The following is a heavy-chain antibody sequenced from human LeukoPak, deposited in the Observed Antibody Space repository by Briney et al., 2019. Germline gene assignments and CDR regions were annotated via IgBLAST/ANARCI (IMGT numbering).Heavy chain of an antibody. V-gene: IGHV4-59*01. CDR3: ARDRSGYYSGP. CDR1: GGSISSYY. J-gene: IGHJ5*02. CDR2: IYYSGST. Sequence: NPSETLSLTCTVAGGSISSYYWSWLRQPPGKGLEWIGYIYYSGSTNYNPSLKSRVTISVDTSKNQFSLKLSSVTAADTAVYYCARDRSGYYSGPWGQGTLATVSS. D-gene: IGHD3-22*01.